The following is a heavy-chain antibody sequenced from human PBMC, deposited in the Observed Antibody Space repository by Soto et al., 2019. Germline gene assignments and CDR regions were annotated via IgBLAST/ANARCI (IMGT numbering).Heavy chain of an antibody. CDR1: GFTFSNYA. CDR3: AIKSRAVRYCSCGSCPGYGMDV. D-gene: IGHD2-15*01. CDR2: ISGSGGST. V-gene: IGHV3-23*01. J-gene: IGHJ6*02. Sequence: DVQLLESGGGLVQPGGSLRLSCAASGFTFSNYAMSWVCQAPGKGLEWVSAISGSGGSTYYADSVKGRFTISRDNSKNTLYLQMNSLCAEDTAVYYCAIKSRAVRYCSCGSCPGYGMDVWGQGTTVTVSS.